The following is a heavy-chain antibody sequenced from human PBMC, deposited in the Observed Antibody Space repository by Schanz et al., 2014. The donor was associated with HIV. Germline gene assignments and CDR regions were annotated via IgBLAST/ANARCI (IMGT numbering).Heavy chain of an antibody. CDR1: GFTFSSYA. CDR3: AVLWIQPPFDY. J-gene: IGHJ4*02. V-gene: IGHV3-23*01. D-gene: IGHD5-18*01. CDR2: ISGSDGDT. Sequence: EVQLLDSGGGLVQPGGSLRLSCAASGFTFSSYAMTWVRQAPGKGLDWVSTISGSDGDTYYADSVKGRFTISRDNAKNSLYLHMNSLRAEDTAVYFCAVLWIQPPFDYWGQGTLVTVSS.